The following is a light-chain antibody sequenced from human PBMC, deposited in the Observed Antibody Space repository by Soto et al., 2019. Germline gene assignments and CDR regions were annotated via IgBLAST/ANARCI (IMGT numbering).Light chain of an antibody. CDR1: QSVSSN. Sequence: EIVMTQSPATLSVSPGERATLSCRASQSVSSNLAWYQQKPGQAPRLLIYGTSNRATGIPDRISGSGSGTDFTLAISSLQPEDSATYYCLQDINYPWTFGQGTKVDIK. CDR3: LQDINYPWT. V-gene: IGKV3-15*01. CDR2: GTS. J-gene: IGKJ1*01.